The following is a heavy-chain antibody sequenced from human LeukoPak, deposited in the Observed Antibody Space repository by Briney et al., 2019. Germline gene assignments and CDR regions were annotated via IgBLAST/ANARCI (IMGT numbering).Heavy chain of an antibody. Sequence: GEPLKISCKGSGYSFTNYWIGWVRQTPGKGLEWMGIIYPGDSDTRYSPSFQGQVTISADKSISTAYLQWSSLKASDTAMYYCARRGDSSGYWTFDYWGQGTLVTVSS. V-gene: IGHV5-51*01. CDR2: IYPGDSDT. CDR3: ARRGDSSGYWTFDY. CDR1: GYSFTNYW. J-gene: IGHJ4*02. D-gene: IGHD3-22*01.